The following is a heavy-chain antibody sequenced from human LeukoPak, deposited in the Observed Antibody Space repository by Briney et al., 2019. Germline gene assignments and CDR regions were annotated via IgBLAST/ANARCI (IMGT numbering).Heavy chain of an antibody. V-gene: IGHV3-15*07. CDR2: IKSKTDGGTT. Sequence: PGGSLRLSCAASGFTFSSYSMNWVRQAPGKGLEWVGRIKSKTDGGTTDYAAPVKGRFTISRDDSKNTLYLQMNSLKTEDTAVYYCTTEVRYCSGGSCYSDAFDIWGQGTMVTVSS. CDR1: GFTFSSYS. CDR3: TTEVRYCSGGSCYSDAFDI. J-gene: IGHJ3*02. D-gene: IGHD2-15*01.